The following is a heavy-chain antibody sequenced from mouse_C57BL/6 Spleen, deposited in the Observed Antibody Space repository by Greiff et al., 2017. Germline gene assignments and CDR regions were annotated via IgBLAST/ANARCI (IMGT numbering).Heavy chain of an antibody. Sequence: QVQLQQPGAELVKPGASVKMSCKASGYTFTSYWMHWVKQRPGQGLEWIGMIHPNSGSTNYNEKFKSKATLTVDKSSSTAYMQLSSLTSEDSAVXYCARQWVSSTAWFAYWGQGTLVTVSA. J-gene: IGHJ3*01. V-gene: IGHV1-64*01. CDR2: IHPNSGST. D-gene: IGHD1-1*01. CDR3: ARQWVSSTAWFAY. CDR1: GYTFTSYW.